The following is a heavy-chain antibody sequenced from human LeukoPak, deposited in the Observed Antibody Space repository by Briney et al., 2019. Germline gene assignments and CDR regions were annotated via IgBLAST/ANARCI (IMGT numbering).Heavy chain of an antibody. J-gene: IGHJ4*02. V-gene: IGHV6-1*01. CDR1: GDSVSSNSAS. Sequence: SQTLSLTCAISGDSVSSNSASWNWIRQSPSRGLEWLGRTYYRSKWSHDYALSVKSRITINPDTSKNQFSLQLNSVTPEDTGVYYCAGTHSYFECWGQGTLVTVSS. CDR2: TYYRSKWSH. CDR3: AGTHSYFEC.